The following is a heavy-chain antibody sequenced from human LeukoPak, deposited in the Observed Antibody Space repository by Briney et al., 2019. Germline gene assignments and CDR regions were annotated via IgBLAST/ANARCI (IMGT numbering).Heavy chain of an antibody. Sequence: SETLSLTCTVSGGSISSGGYYWSWIRQLPGKSLEWIGHIHYSGSTYYNPSLKSRVTISVDTSKNQFSLRLNSVSVADTAVYFCARLSPGIHFLDYWGQGTLVTVSS. CDR1: GGSISSGGYY. CDR3: ARLSPGIHFLDY. D-gene: IGHD6-13*01. V-gene: IGHV4-31*03. CDR2: IHYSGST. J-gene: IGHJ4*02.